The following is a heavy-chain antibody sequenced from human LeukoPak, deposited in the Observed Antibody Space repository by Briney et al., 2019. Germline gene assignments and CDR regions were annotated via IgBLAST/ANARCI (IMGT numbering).Heavy chain of an antibody. J-gene: IGHJ4*02. V-gene: IGHV3-21*01. CDR2: ISSSSSCI. Sequence: GRSLRLSCAASVFTFSSYSMNWVRQAPGKGLEWVSSISSSSSCIYYANSVKGRFTISRDNAKTSLYLQMSSLRAEDTAVYYCASLEGPPWYCSSPSCFDYYWGQGTLVTVSS. CDR3: ASLEGPPWYCSSPSCFDYY. CDR1: VFTFSSYS. D-gene: IGHD2-2*01.